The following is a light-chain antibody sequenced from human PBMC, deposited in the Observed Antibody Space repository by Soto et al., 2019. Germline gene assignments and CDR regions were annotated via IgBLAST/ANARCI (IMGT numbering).Light chain of an antibody. CDR2: GAS. CDR3: LQDSSYPRT. J-gene: IGKJ1*01. CDR1: QGIRTG. Sequence: AIQMTQSPSSLSASVGDRVTITCRASQGIRTGLGWYQQRPGRAPKLLIYGASTLQSGVPSRFSGSGSGTDFTLTISDLQPEDFATYYCLQDSSYPRTFGQGTKIDIK. V-gene: IGKV1-6*01.